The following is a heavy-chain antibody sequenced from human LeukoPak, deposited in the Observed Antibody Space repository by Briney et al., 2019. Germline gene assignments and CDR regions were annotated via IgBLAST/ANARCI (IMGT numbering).Heavy chain of an antibody. CDR2: INHSGST. CDR1: GGSLSGYY. D-gene: IGHD2-15*01. J-gene: IGHJ5*02. CDR3: ARGFGSGAWNWFDP. Sequence: SETLSLTCAVYGGSLSGYYWSWIRQPPGKGLEWIGEINHSGSTNYNPSLKSRVAISVDTSKNQFSLKLSSVTAADTAVYYCARGFGSGAWNWFDPWGQGTLVTVSS. V-gene: IGHV4-34*01.